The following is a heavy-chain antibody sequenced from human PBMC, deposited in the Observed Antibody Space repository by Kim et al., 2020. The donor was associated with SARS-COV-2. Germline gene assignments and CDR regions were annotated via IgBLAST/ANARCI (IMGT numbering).Heavy chain of an antibody. CDR3: AKDTASGVLVPAELDY. J-gene: IGHJ4*02. D-gene: IGHD2-2*01. CDR1: GFTFSSSA. CDR2: ISGGGGIT. V-gene: IGHV3-23*01. Sequence: GGSLRLSCAASGFTFSSSAMSWVRQAPGKGLEWVSGISGGGGITYYADSVKGRFTISRDNSKNTLFLQMNSLRAEDTAVYYCAKDTASGVLVPAELDYWGQGTLVTVYS.